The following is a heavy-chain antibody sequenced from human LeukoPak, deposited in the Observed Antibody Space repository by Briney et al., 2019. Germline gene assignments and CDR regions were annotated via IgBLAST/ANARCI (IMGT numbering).Heavy chain of an antibody. Sequence: ETLSLTCAVSGGSFSGYYWNWIRQPPGKGLEWVGRIKSKTDGGTTDYAAPVKGRFTISRDDSKNTLYLQMNNLKIEDTAVYYCSTWLLWGQGTLVTVSS. D-gene: IGHD5-12*01. V-gene: IGHV3-15*07. CDR2: IKSKTDGGTT. CDR1: GGSFSGYY. J-gene: IGHJ4*02. CDR3: STWLL.